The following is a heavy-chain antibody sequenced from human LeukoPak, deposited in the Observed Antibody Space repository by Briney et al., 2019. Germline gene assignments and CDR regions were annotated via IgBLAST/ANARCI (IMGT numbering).Heavy chain of an antibody. V-gene: IGHV4-4*02. J-gene: IGHJ4*02. CDR2: VHQSGSA. CDR1: GGSISSSNW. Sequence: SGTLSLTCAVSGGSISSSNWWTWVRQTPGKGLEWIGEVHQSGSANYNPSLRGRVTISLDKSRNQFSLKLSSVTAADTAVYYCARFGYYYDNSGYCCWGQGTLVTVSS. CDR3: ARFGYYYDNSGYCC. D-gene: IGHD3-22*01.